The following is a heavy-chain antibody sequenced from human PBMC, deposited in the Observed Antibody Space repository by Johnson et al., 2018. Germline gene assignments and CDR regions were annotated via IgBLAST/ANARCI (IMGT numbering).Heavy chain of an antibody. J-gene: IGHJ6*02. Sequence: VQLVESGGGVVQPGRSLRLSCAASGFTFSSYAMHWVRQAPGKGLEWVAVISYAGSNKYYADSVKARFTISRDKSKNTLNLQMNRLRAEDTAVDYCAKAPRVEGYGMDVWGQGTTVTVSS. CDR1: GFTFSSYA. CDR3: AKAPRVEGYGMDV. V-gene: IGHV3-30-3*01. D-gene: IGHD1-1*01. CDR2: ISYAGSNK.